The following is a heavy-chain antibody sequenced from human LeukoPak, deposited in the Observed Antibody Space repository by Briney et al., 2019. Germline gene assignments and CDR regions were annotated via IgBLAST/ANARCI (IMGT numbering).Heavy chain of an antibody. Sequence: SETLSLTCTVAGGCISSRNYYWGWIRQPPGKGLEWIGSIYYSGSTYYNPSLKSRVTISVDTSKNQFSLKLSSVTAADTAVYYCARRYSYSSLRDYWGQGTLVTVSS. CDR1: GGCISSRNYY. J-gene: IGHJ4*02. CDR2: IYYSGST. D-gene: IGHD6-19*01. CDR3: ARRYSYSSLRDY. V-gene: IGHV4-39*01.